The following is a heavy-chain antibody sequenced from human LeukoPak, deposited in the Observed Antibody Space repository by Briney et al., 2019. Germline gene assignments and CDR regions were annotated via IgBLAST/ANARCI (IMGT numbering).Heavy chain of an antibody. CDR3: AREYYYDSSPPGH. Sequence: SETLSLTCTVCGGSFSGYYWRYIRQPPGKGLEWIGEINHSGSTNYNPSLKSRVTISVDTSKNQFSLKLSSVTAADTAVYYCAREYYYDSSPPGHWGQGTLVTVSS. D-gene: IGHD3-22*01. V-gene: IGHV4-34*01. CDR1: GGSFSGYY. CDR2: INHSGST. J-gene: IGHJ4*02.